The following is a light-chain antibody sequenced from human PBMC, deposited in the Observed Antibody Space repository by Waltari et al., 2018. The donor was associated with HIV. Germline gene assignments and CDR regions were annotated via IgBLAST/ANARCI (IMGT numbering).Light chain of an antibody. V-gene: IGLV2-14*01. CDR3: CSNVSDNNWV. CDR2: EVD. CDR1: STDISGYNS. Sequence: QSVLTQPASVSGSPGQPISISCTGGSTDISGYNSVSWYRQYTGKAPKLLIFEVDHRPSGISARLSGSQSGNTAFLTISALQAEDEATYYCCSNVSDNNWVFGGGTKVTVL. J-gene: IGLJ3*02.